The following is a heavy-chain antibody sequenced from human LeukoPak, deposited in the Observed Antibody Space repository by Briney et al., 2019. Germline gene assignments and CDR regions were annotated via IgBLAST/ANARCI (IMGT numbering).Heavy chain of an antibody. CDR1: GGSISSHY. CDR2: IYYSGST. V-gene: IGHV4-59*11. CDR3: ARERYTYGSLYYMDV. Sequence: SETLSLTCTVSGGSISSHYWSWIRQPPGKGLEWIGYIYYSGSTKYSPCLKSRVTISVDTSKNQFSLKLSSVTAADTAVYYCARERYTYGSLYYMDVWGKGTTVTVSS. J-gene: IGHJ6*03. D-gene: IGHD5-18*01.